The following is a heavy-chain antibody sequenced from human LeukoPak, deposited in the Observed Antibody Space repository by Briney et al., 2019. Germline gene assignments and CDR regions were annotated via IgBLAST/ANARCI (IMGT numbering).Heavy chain of an antibody. J-gene: IGHJ6*02. D-gene: IGHD5-18*01. CDR1: GFTFTTYW. CDR2: INSDGSIT. Sequence: PGGSLRLSYAASGFTFTTYWMHWVRQAPGKGLVWVSHINSDGSITSYADSVKGRFTISRDNAKNTLYLQMSSLRAEDTAVYYCARDAVDTANAVWGQGTTVTVSS. V-gene: IGHV3-74*01. CDR3: ARDAVDTANAV.